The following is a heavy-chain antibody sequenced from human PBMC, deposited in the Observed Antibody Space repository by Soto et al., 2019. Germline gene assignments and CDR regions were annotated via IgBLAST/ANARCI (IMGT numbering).Heavy chain of an antibody. J-gene: IGHJ6*02. CDR1: GFTFISYE. CDR2: ISSSGSTI. CDR3: ARKMYYYYGMDV. V-gene: IGHV3-48*03. Sequence: LRLSCSASGFTFISYEMNWVRQAPGKGLEWVSYISSSGSTIYYADSVKGRFTISRDNAKNSLYLQMNSLRAEDTAVYYCARKMYYYYGMDVWGQGKTVTASS.